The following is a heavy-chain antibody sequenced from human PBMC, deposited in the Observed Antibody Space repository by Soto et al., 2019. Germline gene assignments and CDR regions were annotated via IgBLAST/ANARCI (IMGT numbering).Heavy chain of an antibody. Sequence: SETLSLTCAVYGGSFSGYYWSWIRQPPGKGLEWIGEINHSGSTNYNPSLKSRVTISVDTSKNQFSLKLSSVTAADTAVYYCARDSTGQWLVSDAFDIWGQGTMVTVSS. V-gene: IGHV4-34*01. CDR2: INHSGST. CDR1: GGSFSGYY. CDR3: ARDSTGQWLVSDAFDI. D-gene: IGHD6-19*01. J-gene: IGHJ3*02.